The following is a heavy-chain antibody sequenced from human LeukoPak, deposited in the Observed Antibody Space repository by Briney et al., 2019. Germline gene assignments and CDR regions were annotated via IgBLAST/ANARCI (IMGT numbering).Heavy chain of an antibody. V-gene: IGHV4-30-4*01. CDR2: IYYSGST. Sequence: TSQTLSLTCTVSGGSISSGDYYWSWIRRPPGKGLEWIGYIYYSGSTYYNPSLKSRVTISVDTSKNQFSLKLSSVTAADTAVYYCARAQKTYYYDSSGYYVAYWGQGTLVTVSS. D-gene: IGHD3-22*01. CDR3: ARAQKTYYYDSSGYYVAY. J-gene: IGHJ4*02. CDR1: GGSISSGDYY.